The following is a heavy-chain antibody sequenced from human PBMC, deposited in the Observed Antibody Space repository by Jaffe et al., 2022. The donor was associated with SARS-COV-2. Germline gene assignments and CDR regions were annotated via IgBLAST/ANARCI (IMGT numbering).Heavy chain of an antibody. CDR1: GYTFTTYA. D-gene: IGHD4-17*01. V-gene: IGHV1-3*01. CDR3: ARGPASVTKNWFDP. CDR2: INAGNGNT. Sequence: QVQLVQSGAEVKKPGASVKVSCKASGYTFTTYAIYWVRQAPGQRLEWMGWINAGNGNTKYSQKFQGRVTMTRDTSANTAYMELSSLRSEDTAVYSCARGPASVTKNWFDPWGQGTLVTVSS. J-gene: IGHJ5*02.